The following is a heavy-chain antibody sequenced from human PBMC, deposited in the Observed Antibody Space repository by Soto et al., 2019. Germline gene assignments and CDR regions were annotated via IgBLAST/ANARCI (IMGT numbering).Heavy chain of an antibody. D-gene: IGHD1-7*01. CDR2: IYPGDSDT. CDR3: ARLKELELPWFDP. Sequence: GRSRNLPGKGLEWMGIIYPGDSDTRYSPSFQGQVTISADKSISTAYLQWSSLKASDTAMYYCARLKELELPWFDPWRQGTLVTVSS. J-gene: IGHJ5*02. V-gene: IGHV5-51*01.